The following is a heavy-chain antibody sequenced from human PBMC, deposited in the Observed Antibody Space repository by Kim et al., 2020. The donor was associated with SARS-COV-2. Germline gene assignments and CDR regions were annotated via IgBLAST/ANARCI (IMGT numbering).Heavy chain of an antibody. CDR3: VKDLFFSDYDILTGFDY. D-gene: IGHD3-9*01. Sequence: GGSLRLSCSASGFTFSSYAMHWVRQAPGKGLEYVSAISSNGGSTYYADSVKGRFTISRDNSKNTLYLQMSSLRAEDTAVYYCVKDLFFSDYDILTGFDYWGQGTLVTVSS. CDR1: GFTFSSYA. CDR2: ISSNGGST. J-gene: IGHJ4*02. V-gene: IGHV3-64D*09.